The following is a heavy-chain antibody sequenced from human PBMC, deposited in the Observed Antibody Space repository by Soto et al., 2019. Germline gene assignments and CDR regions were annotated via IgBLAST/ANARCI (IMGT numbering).Heavy chain of an antibody. CDR3: ARTSMAPPGAFDI. CDR1: GGSISSGGYS. CDR2: IYHSGST. Sequence: QLQLQESGSGLVKPSQTLSLTCAVSGGSISSGGYSWSWIRQPPGKGLEWIGYIYHSGSTYYNTSLKSRVPISVDRSKNQFPLKLSSVTAAVTAVYYCARTSMAPPGAFDIWGQGTMVTGSS. J-gene: IGHJ3*02. V-gene: IGHV4-30-2*01.